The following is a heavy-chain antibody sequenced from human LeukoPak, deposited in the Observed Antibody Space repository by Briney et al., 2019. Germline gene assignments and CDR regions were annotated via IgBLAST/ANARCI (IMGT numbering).Heavy chain of an antibody. D-gene: IGHD6-25*01. V-gene: IGHV4-59*01. CDR1: GGSISTYY. Sequence: PSETLSLTCSVSGGSISTYYWTWIRQPPGKGLEWIGYIYYSGSTNYNPSLKSRVIMSVDTSQNQLSLKLTSVTAADTAVYYCARDSSDWYSGTGWFDPWGQGTLVTVSS. CDR3: ARDSSDWYSGTGWFDP. CDR2: IYYSGST. J-gene: IGHJ5*02.